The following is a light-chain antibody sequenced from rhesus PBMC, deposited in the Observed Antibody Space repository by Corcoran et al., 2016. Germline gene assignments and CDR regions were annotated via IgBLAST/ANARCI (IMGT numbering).Light chain of an antibody. Sequence: DIQMTQSPSSLSASVGDRVTITCRASENVNNYLNWYQQKPGKAPNLLIYTASTLQSGVPSRFTGSGSGTDYTFIISSLQPEDVATYYCQHGYATPVTFGGGTKVELK. CDR2: TAS. J-gene: IGKJ4*01. V-gene: IGKV1-74*01. CDR1: ENVNNY. CDR3: QHGYATPVT.